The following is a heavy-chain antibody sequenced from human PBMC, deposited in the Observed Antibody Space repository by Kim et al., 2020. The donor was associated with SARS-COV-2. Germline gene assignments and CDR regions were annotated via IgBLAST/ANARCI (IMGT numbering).Heavy chain of an antibody. CDR1: GGSISSSSYY. CDR3: ARHGRDPSSWGYY. Sequence: SETLSLTCTVSGGSISSSSYYWGWIRQPPGKGLEWIGSIYYSGSTYYNPSLKSRVTISVDTSKNQFSLKLSSVTAADTAVYYCARHGRDPSSWGYYWGQGTLVTVSS. V-gene: IGHV4-39*01. CDR2: IYYSGST. D-gene: IGHD6-13*01. J-gene: IGHJ4*02.